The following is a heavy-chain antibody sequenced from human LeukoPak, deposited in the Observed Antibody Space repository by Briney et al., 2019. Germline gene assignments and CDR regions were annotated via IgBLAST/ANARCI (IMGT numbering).Heavy chain of an antibody. V-gene: IGHV3-49*04. Sequence: GRSLRLSCTASGFTFGDYAMSWVRQAPGKGLEWVGFIRSKAYGGTTEYAASVKGRFTISRDDSKSIAYLQMNSLKTEDTAVYYCAIRGENDSTGSRTDYWGQGTLVTVSS. CDR1: GFTFGDYA. J-gene: IGHJ4*02. CDR3: AIRGENDSTGSRTDY. CDR2: IRSKAYGGTT. D-gene: IGHD3-22*01.